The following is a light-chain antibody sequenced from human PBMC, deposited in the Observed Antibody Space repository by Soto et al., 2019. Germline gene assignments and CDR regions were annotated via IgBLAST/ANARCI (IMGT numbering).Light chain of an antibody. Sequence: AIRMTQSPSSFSASTGDRVTITCRASQGISSYLAWYQQKPGKAPKLLIYAASTLQSGVPSRFRGSGSGTDFTLTISCLQSEDFATYYCQQYYSYPHTFSQGTKVEIK. CDR1: QGISSY. J-gene: IGKJ1*01. CDR3: QQYYSYPHT. CDR2: AAS. V-gene: IGKV1-8*01.